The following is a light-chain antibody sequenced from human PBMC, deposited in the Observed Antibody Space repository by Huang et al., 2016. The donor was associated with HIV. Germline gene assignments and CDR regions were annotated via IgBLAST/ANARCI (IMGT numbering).Light chain of an antibody. Sequence: DIQMTQSPSSLSASLGDRVTITCRASQPINSHLNWYQQKPGNAPKLLIYGSSSLQSGAPSRFSGSGSGTDFTLTISSLQPDDFAVYYCQQSYTTPWTFGQGAKVEIK. V-gene: IGKV1-39*01. CDR1: QPINSH. CDR3: QQSYTTPWT. J-gene: IGKJ1*01. CDR2: GSS.